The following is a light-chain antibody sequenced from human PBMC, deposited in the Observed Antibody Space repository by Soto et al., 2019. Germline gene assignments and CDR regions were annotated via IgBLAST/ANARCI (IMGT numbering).Light chain of an antibody. J-gene: IGKJ2*01. CDR1: QSISSY. CDR2: AAS. Sequence: DIQMTQSPSSLSASVGDRVTITCRASQSISSYLNWYQQKPGKAPKLLLYAASSLQSGVPSRFSGSGSGTDFTLTISSLQPEDFATYYCQQSRTFGQGTKLEIK. CDR3: QQSRT. V-gene: IGKV1-39*01.